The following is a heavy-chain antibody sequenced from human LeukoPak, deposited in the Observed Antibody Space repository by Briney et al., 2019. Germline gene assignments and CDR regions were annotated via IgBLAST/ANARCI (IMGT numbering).Heavy chain of an antibody. Sequence: SQTLSLTCTVSGGSISSGGYYWSWIRQHPGKGLEWIGYIYYSGSTYYNPSLKSRVTISVDTSKNQFSLKLSSVTAADTAVYYCARDRTSSSWYDAFDIWGQGTMVTVSS. CDR1: GGSISSGGYY. V-gene: IGHV4-31*03. D-gene: IGHD6-13*01. J-gene: IGHJ3*02. CDR2: IYYSGST. CDR3: ARDRTSSSWYDAFDI.